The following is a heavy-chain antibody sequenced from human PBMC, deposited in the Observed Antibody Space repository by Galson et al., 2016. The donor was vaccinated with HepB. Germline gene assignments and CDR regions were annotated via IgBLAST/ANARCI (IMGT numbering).Heavy chain of an antibody. J-gene: IGHJ4*02. Sequence: PALENPTQTLTLTCVFSGCSPNTSGEGVGWSRQPPGKTMEWLALLYLIDEKCYRPSLKTRLTITQDSSKNQVVLTMTNMDPVYTGTYYCAHSARLGVFTLFDSWGQGTRVTVSS. V-gene: IGHV2-5*01. D-gene: IGHD7-27*01. CDR3: AHSARLGVFTLFDS. CDR1: GCSPNTSGEG. CDR2: LYLIDEK.